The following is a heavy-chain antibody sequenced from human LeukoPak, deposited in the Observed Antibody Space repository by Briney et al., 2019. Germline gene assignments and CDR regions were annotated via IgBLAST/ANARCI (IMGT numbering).Heavy chain of an antibody. CDR3: ARGPDYDTYYMDV. CDR1: GYTFTGYY. D-gene: IGHD3-9*01. V-gene: IGHV1-2*02. CDR2: INPNSGGT. Sequence: ASVKVSCKASGYTFTGYYMHWVRQAPGQGLEWMGWINPNSGGTNYAQKFQGRVTMTRDTSISTAYMELSRLRSEDTAVYYCARGPDYDTYYMDVWGKGTTVTISS. J-gene: IGHJ6*03.